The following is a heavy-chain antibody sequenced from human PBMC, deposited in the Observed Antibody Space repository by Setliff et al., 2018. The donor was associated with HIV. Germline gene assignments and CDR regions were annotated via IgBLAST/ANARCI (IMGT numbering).Heavy chain of an antibody. Sequence: SETLSLTCAVYGGSFSGYCWSWIRQPPGKGLEWIGNIYHSGNTYYNPSLKSRVTISVDTSKNQFSLKLRSVTAADTAVYYCARTRTIAVAGPPPEWYFDLWGRGTLVTVSS. CDR3: ARTRTIAVAGPPPEWYFDL. D-gene: IGHD6-19*01. CDR2: IYHSGNT. CDR1: GGSFSGYC. J-gene: IGHJ2*01. V-gene: IGHV4-34*01.